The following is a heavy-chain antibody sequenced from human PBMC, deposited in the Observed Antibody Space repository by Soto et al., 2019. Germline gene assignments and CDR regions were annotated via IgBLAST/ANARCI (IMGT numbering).Heavy chain of an antibody. D-gene: IGHD2-15*01. CDR3: TRDLYGGNPQPYGMDV. CDR2: IRSKAYGGTT. Sequence: PGGSLRLSCTASGFTFGDYAMSWFRQAPGKGLEWVGFIRSKAYGGTTEYAASVKGRFTISRDDPKSIAYLQMNSLKTEDTAVYYCTRDLYGGNPQPYGMDVWGQGTTVTVSS. CDR1: GFTFGDYA. J-gene: IGHJ6*02. V-gene: IGHV3-49*03.